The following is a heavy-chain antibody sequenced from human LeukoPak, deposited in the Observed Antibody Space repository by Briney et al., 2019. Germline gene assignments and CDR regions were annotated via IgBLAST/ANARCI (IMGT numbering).Heavy chain of an antibody. CDR2: IDHRGDT. D-gene: IGHD1-1*01. Sequence: WETLSLTCAVYGGSFSRYYWSWIRQSPGKGLEWIAEIDHRGDTNYNPSVKSRVTISVDTSKNQFSLKVRSLSAADTAVYYCARGPTISETGYFDFWGQGTLVTVSS. CDR1: GGSFSRYY. CDR3: ARGPTISETGYFDF. V-gene: IGHV4-34*01. J-gene: IGHJ4*03.